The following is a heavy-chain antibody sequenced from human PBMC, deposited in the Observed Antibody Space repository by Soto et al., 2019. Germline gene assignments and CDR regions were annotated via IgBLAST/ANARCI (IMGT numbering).Heavy chain of an antibody. CDR3: ARDGAIAVARYYFDY. CDR2: INPSGGST. CDR1: GYTFTSYY. Sequence: ASVKVSCKASGYTFTSYYMHWVRQAPGQGLEWTGIINPSGGSTSYAQKFQGRVTMTRDTSTSTVYMELSSLRSEDTAVYYCARDGAIAVARYYFDYWGQGTLVTVSS. D-gene: IGHD6-19*01. V-gene: IGHV1-46*01. J-gene: IGHJ4*02.